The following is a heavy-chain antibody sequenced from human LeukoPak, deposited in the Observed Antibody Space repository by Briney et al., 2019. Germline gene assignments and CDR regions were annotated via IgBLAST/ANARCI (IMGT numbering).Heavy chain of an antibody. V-gene: IGHV3-30*18. Sequence: GGSLRLSCAASGFTFSSYGIQWVRQAPGKGLEWVAVISYDGSNKYYADSVKGRFTISKDNSKNTLYLQMNSLRAEDTAVYYCAKEQGRFWSGYYTYEAFDIWGQGTMVTVSS. J-gene: IGHJ3*02. CDR1: GFTFSSYG. CDR3: AKEQGRFWSGYYTYEAFDI. CDR2: ISYDGSNK. D-gene: IGHD3-3*01.